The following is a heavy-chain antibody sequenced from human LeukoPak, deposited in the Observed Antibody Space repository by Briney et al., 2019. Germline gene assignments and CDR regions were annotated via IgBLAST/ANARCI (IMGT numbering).Heavy chain of an antibody. CDR2: ISGSGGST. V-gene: IGHV3-23*01. J-gene: IGHJ4*02. Sequence: GASLRLSCAASGFTFSSYAMSWVRQAPGKGLEWVSAISGSGGSTYYADSVRGRLTISRNNSKNTLYLQMNSLRAEDTAVYYCAKGPGQWLVPGAFDYWGQGTLVTVSS. D-gene: IGHD6-19*01. CDR3: AKGPGQWLVPGAFDY. CDR1: GFTFSSYA.